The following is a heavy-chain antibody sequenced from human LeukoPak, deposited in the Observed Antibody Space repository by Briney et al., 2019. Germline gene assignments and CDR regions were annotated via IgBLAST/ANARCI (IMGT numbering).Heavy chain of an antibody. CDR3: AKGDPPGSFDY. Sequence: GGSLRLSCAASGFSFASYDIHWVRQAPGKGLEWVTFIESDGSKEYYADSVKGRFTISRDNSKNTLYLQMNSLRAEDTAVYYCAKGDPPGSFDYWGQGTLVTVSS. CDR1: GFSFASYD. V-gene: IGHV3-30*02. CDR2: IESDGSKE. J-gene: IGHJ4*02. D-gene: IGHD2-21*02.